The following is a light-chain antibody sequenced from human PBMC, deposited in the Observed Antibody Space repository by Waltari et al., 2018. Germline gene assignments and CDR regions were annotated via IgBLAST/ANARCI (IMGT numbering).Light chain of an antibody. J-gene: IGLJ2*01. V-gene: IGLV2-14*01. CDR3: SSYTSSSTIV. CDR2: DVS. CDR1: SSDVGGYNF. Sequence: QSALTQPASVSGSPGQSITISCTGTSSDVGGYNFVSWYQQHPGEAPKLLIYDVSKRPSGISDRFSASKSGNTASLTISGLQAEDEADYYCSSYTSSSTIVFGGGTKLTVL.